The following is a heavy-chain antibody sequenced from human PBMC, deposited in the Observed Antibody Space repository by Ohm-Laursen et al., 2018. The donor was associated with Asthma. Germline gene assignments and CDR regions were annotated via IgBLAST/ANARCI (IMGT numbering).Heavy chain of an antibody. J-gene: IGHJ4*02. CDR3: GGGGPRSY. Sequence: SLRLSCAASGFTFSNYNMIWVRQAPGKGMDWVSSITTGSSTIYYADSVRGRFTDSTDKGTNSLYLQINSLRPEDTAGYYCGGGGPRSYWGQGTLGTASS. CDR1: GFTFSNYN. V-gene: IGHV3-48*01. CDR2: ITTGSSTI.